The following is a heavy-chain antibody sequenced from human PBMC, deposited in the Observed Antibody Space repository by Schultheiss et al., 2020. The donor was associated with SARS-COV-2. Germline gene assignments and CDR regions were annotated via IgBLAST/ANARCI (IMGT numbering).Heavy chain of an antibody. V-gene: IGHV1-8*01. J-gene: IGHJ6*02. Sequence: ASVKVSCKASGYTFTSYDINWVRQATGQGLEWMGWMNPNSGNTGYAQKFQGRVTMTRNTSISTAYMELSSLRSEDTAVYYCARAPDGHIVAHPMMDFPPDVWGQGTTVTVSS. CDR3: ARAPDGHIVAHPMMDFPPDV. D-gene: IGHD2-21*01. CDR2: MNPNSGNT. CDR1: GYTFTSYD.